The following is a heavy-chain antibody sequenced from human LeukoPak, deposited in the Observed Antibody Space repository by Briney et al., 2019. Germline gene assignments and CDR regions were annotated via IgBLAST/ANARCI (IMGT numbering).Heavy chain of an antibody. D-gene: IGHD4-17*01. CDR2: ISSSSSYI. CDR1: GFTFSSYS. CDR3: ARGSFTLRDGDYETGDY. V-gene: IGHV3-21*01. Sequence: GGSLRLSCAASGFTFSSYSMNWVRQAPGKGLEWVSSISSSSSYIYYADSVKGRFTISRDNAKNSLYLQMNSLRAEDTAVYYYARGSFTLRDGDYETGDYWGQGTLVTVSS. J-gene: IGHJ4*02.